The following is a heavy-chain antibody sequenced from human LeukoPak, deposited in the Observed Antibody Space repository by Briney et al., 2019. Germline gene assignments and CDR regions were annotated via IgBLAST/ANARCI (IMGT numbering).Heavy chain of an antibody. D-gene: IGHD6-19*01. V-gene: IGHV3-30*02. J-gene: IGHJ4*02. CDR2: MRSGVSNE. Sequence: GGSLRLSCAASGFTFSSFGLHWFRQAPGQGLQWVASMRSGVSNEYYADSVKGRFTISRDSSKNTLYLQMNNLRPEDTAVYYCAKAGTQQWLMFVGVSWGQGTRVTVSS. CDR1: GFTFSSFG. CDR3: AKAGTQQWLMFVGVS.